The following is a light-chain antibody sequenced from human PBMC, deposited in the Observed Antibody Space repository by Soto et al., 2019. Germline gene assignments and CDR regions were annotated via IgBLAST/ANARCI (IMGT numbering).Light chain of an antibody. V-gene: IGKV3-15*01. CDR1: QSINSN. J-gene: IGKJ5*01. Sequence: EVLMTQSPATLSVSPGDRATLSCRASQSINSNLAWYQQQPGQAPRLLIYAASTRATAIPDRFSGSGSGTDFTLTITSLQSVDFAVYFCQQYTDWPITFGQGTRLEI. CDR3: QQYTDWPIT. CDR2: AAS.